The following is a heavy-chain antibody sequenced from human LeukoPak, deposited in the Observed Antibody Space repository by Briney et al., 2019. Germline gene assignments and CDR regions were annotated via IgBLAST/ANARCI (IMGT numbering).Heavy chain of an antibody. D-gene: IGHD6-13*01. CDR2: ISGSGGST. Sequence: GGSLRLSCAASGFTFSSYAMSWVRQAPGKGLEWVSAISGSGGSTYYADSVKGRFTISRDNSKNTLYLQMNGLRAEDTAVYYCASDYSSSWYNWFDPWGQGTLVTVSS. J-gene: IGHJ5*02. CDR1: GFTFSSYA. CDR3: ASDYSSSWYNWFDP. V-gene: IGHV3-23*01.